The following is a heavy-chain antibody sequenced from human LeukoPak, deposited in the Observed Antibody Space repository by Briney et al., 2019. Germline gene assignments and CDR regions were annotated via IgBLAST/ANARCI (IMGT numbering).Heavy chain of an antibody. D-gene: IGHD2-2*01. CDR2: ISAYNGNT. CDR1: GYTFTSYG. CDR3: AREFQGCSSTSCHYYYYGMDV. J-gene: IGHJ6*02. V-gene: IGHV1-18*01. Sequence: ASVKVSCKASGYTFTSYGISWVRQPPGQGLEWMGWISAYNGNTNYAQKLQGRVTMTTDTSTSTAYMELRSLRSDDTAVYYCAREFQGCSSTSCHYYYYGMDVWGQGTTVTVSS.